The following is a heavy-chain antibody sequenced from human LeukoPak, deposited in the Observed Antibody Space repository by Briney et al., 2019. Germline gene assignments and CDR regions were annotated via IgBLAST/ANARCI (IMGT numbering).Heavy chain of an antibody. CDR2: IYYSGST. D-gene: IGHD6-6*01. J-gene: IGHJ4*02. CDR3: ARGYSSSSGRPDY. CDR1: GGSISSYY. Sequence: SETLSLTCTVSGGSISSYYWSWFRQPPGKGLEWIGYIYYSGSTNYNPSLKSRVTISVDTSKKQFSLKLSSVTAADTDVYYCARGYSSSSGRPDYWGQGTLVTVSS. V-gene: IGHV4-59*08.